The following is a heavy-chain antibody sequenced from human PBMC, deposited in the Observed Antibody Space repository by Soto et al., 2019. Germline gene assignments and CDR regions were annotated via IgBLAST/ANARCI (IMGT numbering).Heavy chain of an antibody. CDR3: ARDLLRPVGVPAAPGGWFDP. V-gene: IGHV1-2*04. D-gene: IGHD2-2*01. J-gene: IGHJ5*02. CDR1: GYTFTGYY. Sequence: QVQLVKSGAEVKKPGASVKVSCKASGYTFTGYYMHWVRQAPGQGLEWMGWINPNSGGTNYAQKFQGWVTMTRDTSLSTAYMELSRRRSDDTAVYYCARDLLRPVGVPAAPGGWFDPWGQGTLVTVSS. CDR2: INPNSGGT.